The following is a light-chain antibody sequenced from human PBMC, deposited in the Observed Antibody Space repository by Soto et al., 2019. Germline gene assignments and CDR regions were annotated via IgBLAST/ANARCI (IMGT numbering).Light chain of an antibody. CDR3: QQYYTSPLT. CDR1: QSVSSSS. Sequence: EIVLTQSPCTLSLSPGERATLSCRASQSVSSSSLAWYQQRPGQAPRLLIFGASRRATGIPDRFSGSGSGTDFTLIISRLEPEDFAVYYCQQYYTSPLTFGGGTKVDIK. CDR2: GAS. V-gene: IGKV3-20*01. J-gene: IGKJ4*01.